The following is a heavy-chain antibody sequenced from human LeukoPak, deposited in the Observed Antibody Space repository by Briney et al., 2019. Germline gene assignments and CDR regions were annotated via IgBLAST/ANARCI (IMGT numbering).Heavy chain of an antibody. J-gene: IGHJ3*02. CDR1: GYTFTSYG. Sequence: ASVKVSCKASGYTFTSYGISWLRQAPGQGLEWMGWISAYNGNTNYAQKLQGRVTMTTDTSTSTAYMELRSLRSDDTAVYYCASNMIVVVASDAFDIWGQGTMVTVSS. CDR3: ASNMIVVVASDAFDI. V-gene: IGHV1-18*01. D-gene: IGHD3-22*01. CDR2: ISAYNGNT.